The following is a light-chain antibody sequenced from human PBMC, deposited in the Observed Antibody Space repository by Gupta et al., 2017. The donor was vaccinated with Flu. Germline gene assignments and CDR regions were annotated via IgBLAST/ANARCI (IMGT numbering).Light chain of an antibody. J-gene: IGKJ4*01. CDR2: NAS. V-gene: IGKV1-39*01. Sequence: DIQMTQSPSSLSASLGDRVTITCLASQSISTNLNWYQQKPGKAPKLLIFNASSSQSGVPSRCSGSGSGTEFSLTISSLQLVDFETYYCPQSYSCPDFGGGTKVEIK. CDR1: QSISTN. CDR3: PQSYSCPD.